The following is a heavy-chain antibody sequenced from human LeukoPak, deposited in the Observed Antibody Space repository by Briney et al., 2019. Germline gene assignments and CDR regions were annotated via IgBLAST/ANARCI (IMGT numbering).Heavy chain of an antibody. Sequence: GGSLRLSCAASGFTFSSYAMSWVRQATGKGLECVSAISGSGGSTYYADSGKGRFTISRDNSKNTLYLQMISLRAEDPAVYYCAKDNNDDGGSMVAFDIWGQGTMVTVSS. J-gene: IGHJ3*02. CDR2: ISGSGGST. V-gene: IGHV3-23*01. D-gene: IGHD4/OR15-4a*01. CDR1: GFTFSSYA. CDR3: AKDNNDDGGSMVAFDI.